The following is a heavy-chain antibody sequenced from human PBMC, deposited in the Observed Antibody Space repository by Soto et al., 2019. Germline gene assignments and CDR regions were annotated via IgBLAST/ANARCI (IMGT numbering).Heavy chain of an antibody. CDR1: GFTFSSYW. CDR3: AILPNKRPQN. D-gene: IGHD2-15*01. J-gene: IGHJ1*01. V-gene: IGHV3-74*01. Sequence: EVQLVESGGGLVQPGGSLRLSCVASGFTFSSYWMHWVRQAPGKGLVWVSSISNDGSSIYADPVKGRFTISRDNAKNTLYLQMNSLRAEDTAVYYCAILPNKRPQNWGNGHLVIVSP. CDR2: ISNDGSS.